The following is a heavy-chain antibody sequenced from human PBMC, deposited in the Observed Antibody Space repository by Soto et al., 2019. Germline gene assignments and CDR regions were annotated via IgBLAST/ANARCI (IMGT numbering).Heavy chain of an antibody. Sequence: SETLSLTCAVYGGAFSGDYWSWVRLPPWKGLEWIGEINYSGSTNYNPSLKSRVTISVDTSKNQLSLTLSSVTAADTAVYYCARGHYYGSGIVINWFDPWGQGTLVTVSS. V-gene: IGHV4-34*01. J-gene: IGHJ5*02. D-gene: IGHD3-10*01. CDR3: ARGHYYGSGIVINWFDP. CDR1: GGAFSGDY. CDR2: INYSGST.